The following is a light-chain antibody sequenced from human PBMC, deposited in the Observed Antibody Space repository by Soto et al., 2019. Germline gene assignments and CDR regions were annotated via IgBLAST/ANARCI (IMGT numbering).Light chain of an antibody. CDR1: QSVSNN. V-gene: IGKV3-15*01. J-gene: IGKJ1*01. CDR3: QQYNNWWT. CDR2: GAS. Sequence: EIVLTQSPGTLSLSPGERANLSCRASQSVSNNYLAWYQQKPGQAPRLLIYGASTRATGIPARFIGSGSGTEFTLTISSMKSEDFAVYYCQQYNNWWTFGQGTKVDIK.